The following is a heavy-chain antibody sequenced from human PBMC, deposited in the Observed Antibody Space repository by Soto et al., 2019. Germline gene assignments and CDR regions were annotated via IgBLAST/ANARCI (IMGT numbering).Heavy chain of an antibody. Sequence: GGSLRLSCAASGFTFTRYSMNWVRQAPGKGPEWVSSISSTTNYIYYADSMKGRFTVSRDNAKNSVYLEMNSLSAEDTAVYYCARESEDLTSNFDYWGQGTLVTVSS. CDR2: ISSTTNYI. V-gene: IGHV3-21*01. CDR1: GFTFTRYS. CDR3: ARESEDLTSNFDY. J-gene: IGHJ4*01.